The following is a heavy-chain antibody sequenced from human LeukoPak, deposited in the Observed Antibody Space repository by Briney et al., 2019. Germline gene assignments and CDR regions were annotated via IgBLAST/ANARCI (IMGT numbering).Heavy chain of an antibody. CDR2: ISSSSSTI. Sequence: GGSLRLSCAVSGFTFSSYSMNWVRQAPGKGLEWVSYISSSSSTIYYADSMKGRFTISRDNAKNSLYLQMNSLRAEDTAVYYCARDRITMVRGVPFDYWGQGTLVTVSS. D-gene: IGHD3-10*01. V-gene: IGHV3-48*01. CDR1: GFTFSSYS. J-gene: IGHJ4*02. CDR3: ARDRITMVRGVPFDY.